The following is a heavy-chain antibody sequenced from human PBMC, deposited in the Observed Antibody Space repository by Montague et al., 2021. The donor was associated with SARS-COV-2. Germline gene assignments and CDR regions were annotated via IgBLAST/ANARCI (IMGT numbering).Heavy chain of an antibody. CDR2: MSHEGSYE. V-gene: IGHV3-33*01. D-gene: IGHD6-19*01. Sequence: SLRLSCAASGFTFSTYAIHWVRQAPGKGLEWVAIMSHEGSYEHYXDSVKGRFTISRDSSKNTLHLQMNSLTAEDTAVYYCAVQPRDSSAWHPFDYWGQGTLVTVSS. J-gene: IGHJ4*02. CDR3: AVQPRDSSAWHPFDY. CDR1: GFTFSTYA.